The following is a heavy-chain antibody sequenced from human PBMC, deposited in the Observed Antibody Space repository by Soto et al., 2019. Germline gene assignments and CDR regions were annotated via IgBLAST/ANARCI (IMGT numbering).Heavy chain of an antibody. D-gene: IGHD6-13*01. J-gene: IGHJ4*02. CDR1: GFTFSNAW. Sequence: PGGSLRLSCAASGFTFSNAWMSWVRQAPGKGLEWVGRIKSKTDGGTTDYAAPVKGRFTISRDDSKNTLYLQMNSLKTEDTAVYYCTTDMPGESIAAAGTFDYWGQGTRVTVSS. CDR3: TTDMPGESIAAAGTFDY. V-gene: IGHV3-15*01. CDR2: IKSKTDGGTT.